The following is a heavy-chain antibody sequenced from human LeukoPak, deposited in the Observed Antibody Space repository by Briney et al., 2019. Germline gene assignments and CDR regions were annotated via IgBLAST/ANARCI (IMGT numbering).Heavy chain of an antibody. V-gene: IGHV4-4*07. CDR3: ARDTTVASGMQF. CDR2: VVTTTT. J-gene: IGHJ4*02. Sequence: SETLSLTCIVSGGSISTYSWTWVRQSPGKGLEWIGSVVTTTTNYSPALRSRVAISVHTSKNQFSLRLESVTTADTAVYYCARDTTVASGMQFWGKGALVTVSS. CDR1: GGSISTYS. D-gene: IGHD6-19*01.